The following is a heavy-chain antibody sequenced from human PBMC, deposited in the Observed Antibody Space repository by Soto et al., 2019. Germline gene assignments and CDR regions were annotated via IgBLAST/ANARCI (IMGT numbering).Heavy chain of an antibody. D-gene: IGHD4-17*01. Sequence: GGSLRLSCAASGFTFSIYSMNWVRQAPGKGLEWVAVISYDGSNKYYADSVKGRFTISRDNSKNTLYLQMNSLRAEDTAVYYCAKLSTASDYWGQGTLVPV. J-gene: IGHJ4*02. CDR3: AKLSTASDY. CDR2: ISYDGSNK. CDR1: GFTFSIYS. V-gene: IGHV3-30*18.